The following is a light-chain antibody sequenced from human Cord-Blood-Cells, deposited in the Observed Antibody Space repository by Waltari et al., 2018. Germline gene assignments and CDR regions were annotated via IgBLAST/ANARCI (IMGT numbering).Light chain of an antibody. CDR2: DVS. CDR1: SSDVGCYNY. Sequence: QSALTQPAPVSGSPGQSITISCTGTSSDVGCYNYVSWYQQHPGKAPQLMIYDVSNRPSGVSNRFSGPKSGNTASLTISGLQAEDEADYYCSSYTSSRTRVFGTGTKVTVL. CDR3: SSYTSSRTRV. V-gene: IGLV2-14*01. J-gene: IGLJ1*01.